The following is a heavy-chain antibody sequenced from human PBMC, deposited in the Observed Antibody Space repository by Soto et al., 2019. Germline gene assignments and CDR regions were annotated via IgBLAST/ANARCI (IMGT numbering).Heavy chain of an antibody. CDR1: GGSISSGGYY. Sequence: SETLSLTCTVSGGSISSGGYYWSWIRQHPGKGLEWIGYIYYSGSTYYNPSLKSRVTISVDTSKNQFSLKLSSVTAADTAIYYCARHTVTIRAGFDYWGQGALVTVSS. D-gene: IGHD4-17*01. V-gene: IGHV4-31*03. CDR2: IYYSGST. CDR3: ARHTVTIRAGFDY. J-gene: IGHJ4*02.